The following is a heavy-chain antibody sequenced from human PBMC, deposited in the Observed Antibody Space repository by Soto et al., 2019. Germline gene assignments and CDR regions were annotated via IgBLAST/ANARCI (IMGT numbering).Heavy chain of an antibody. V-gene: IGHV3-15*07. CDR1: GFTFSTVW. CDR2: IKSETDGGTI. CDR3: TPLALKYNSDWYPLSD. J-gene: IGHJ4*02. D-gene: IGHD6-19*01. Sequence: EVQLVESGGGLVKPGGSLRLSCAGPGFTFSTVWMNWVRQAPGKGLEWVGRIKSETDGGTIDDAAPVKGRFTISSDDSNITLYLQMNSLKTEDTATYYCTPLALKYNSDWYPLSDWGQGTRVTVSS.